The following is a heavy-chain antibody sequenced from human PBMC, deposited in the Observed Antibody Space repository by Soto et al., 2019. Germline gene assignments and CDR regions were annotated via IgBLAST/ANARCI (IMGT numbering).Heavy chain of an antibody. CDR2: IYYSGST. V-gene: IGHV4-31*03. J-gene: IGHJ4*02. CDR3: ARIGRGYSYGKFDY. Sequence: QVQLQESGPGLVKPSQTLSLTCTVSGGSISSGGYYWSWIRQHPGKGLEWIGYIYYSGSTYYNPSRKSRVTISVDTSKSQCSLKLSSVTAADTALYYCARIGRGYSYGKFDYWGQGTLVTVSS. CDR1: GGSISSGGYY. D-gene: IGHD5-18*01.